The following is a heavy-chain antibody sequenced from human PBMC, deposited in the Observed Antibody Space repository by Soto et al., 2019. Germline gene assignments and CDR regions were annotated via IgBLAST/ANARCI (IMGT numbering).Heavy chain of an antibody. CDR1: GGTFSIYA. Sequence: SVKVSCKASGGTFSIYAISCVVQPPLQGLEWMGGIIPIFGTAHYAQKFQGRVTITADKSTSTAYMELSSLRSEDTAVYYCARTARIAARRRWFDPWGQGTLVTVSS. D-gene: IGHD6-6*01. CDR2: IIPIFGTA. V-gene: IGHV1-69*06. CDR3: ARTARIAARRRWFDP. J-gene: IGHJ5*02.